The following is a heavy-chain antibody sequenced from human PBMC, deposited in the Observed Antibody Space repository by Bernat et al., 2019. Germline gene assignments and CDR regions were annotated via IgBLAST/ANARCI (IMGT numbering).Heavy chain of an antibody. D-gene: IGHD3-10*01. V-gene: IGHV3-74*01. CDR2: ISSDGSDT. J-gene: IGHJ4*02. CDR3: ARDRGGMGDY. Sequence: EVHLVESGGGLVQPGGSLRLSCAASGFIFTAYDMHWVRQAPGKGLVWVSVISSDGSDTTYADSVKGRFTLSRDNANNTVYLQMNSLRAEEAAIYYCARDRGGMGDYWGQGTLVTVSS. CDR1: GFIFTAYD.